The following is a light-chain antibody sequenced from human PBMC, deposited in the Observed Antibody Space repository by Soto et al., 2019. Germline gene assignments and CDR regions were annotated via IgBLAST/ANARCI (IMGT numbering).Light chain of an antibody. CDR2: DNN. V-gene: IGLV1-51*01. Sequence: QSVLTQPPSMSAAPGQKVTISCSGSSSNIENNYVSWYQQDPGTAHKLLIYDNNRRPSGIPDRFSGSKSGTSATLGITGLQPGDEAHYYCVTWDSSLSVVVFGGGTKLTVL. J-gene: IGLJ2*01. CDR1: SSNIENNY. CDR3: VTWDSSLSVVV.